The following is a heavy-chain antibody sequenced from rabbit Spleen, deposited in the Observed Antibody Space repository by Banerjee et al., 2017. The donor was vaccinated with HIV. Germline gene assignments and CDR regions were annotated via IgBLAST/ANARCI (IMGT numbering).Heavy chain of an antibody. Sequence: ESGGDLVKPGASLTLTCTASGVSFSSSSYMCWVRQAPGKGLEWIACIDTGSSGITYYANWVNGRFSISRENAQNTVFLQMTSLTAADTATYFCARDGTGGSYFALWGPGTLVTVS. V-gene: IGHV1S40*01. CDR1: GVSFSSSSY. CDR2: IDTGSSGIT. J-gene: IGHJ4*01. D-gene: IGHD8-1*01. CDR3: ARDGTGGSYFAL.